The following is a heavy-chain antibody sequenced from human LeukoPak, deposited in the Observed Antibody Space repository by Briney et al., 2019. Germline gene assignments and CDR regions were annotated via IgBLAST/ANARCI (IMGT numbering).Heavy chain of an antibody. CDR3: ARRSYDSRGYMLVY. J-gene: IGHJ4*02. CDR2: MNPNSGNT. V-gene: IGHV1-8*01. D-gene: IGHD3-22*01. Sequence: ASVKVSCKASGYTFTSYDINWVRQATGQGLEWMGWMNPNSGNTGYAQKFQGRVTMTRNTSISTAYMELSSLRSEDTAVYYCARRSYDSRGYMLVYWGQGSLVTVSS. CDR1: GYTFTSYD.